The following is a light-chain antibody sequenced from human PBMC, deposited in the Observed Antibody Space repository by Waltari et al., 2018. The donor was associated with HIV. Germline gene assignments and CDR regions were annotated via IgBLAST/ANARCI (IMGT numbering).Light chain of an antibody. CDR2: EDN. J-gene: IGLJ2*01. Sequence: SYEVTQPPSVSVSPGQTASIPFSGHKLGHQHTAWYQQKPAQSPVLVIYEDNKRRSGTPEPFSGSNSGDTATLTISGTQAMDDADYYCQAWDSSTVVFGGGTRLTVL. CDR3: QAWDSSTVV. CDR1: KLGHQH. V-gene: IGLV3-1*01.